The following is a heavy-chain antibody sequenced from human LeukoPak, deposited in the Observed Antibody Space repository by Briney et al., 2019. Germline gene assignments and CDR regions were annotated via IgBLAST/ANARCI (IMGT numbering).Heavy chain of an antibody. J-gene: IGHJ5*02. V-gene: IGHV1-18*01. CDR1: GYTFTSYG. Sequence: GASVKVSCKASGYTFTSYGISWVRQAPGQGLEWMGWISAYNGNTNYAQKLQGRVTMTTDTSTSTVYMELSSLRSEDTAVYYCARDPVAAAAASGFDPWGQGTLVTVSS. CDR2: ISAYNGNT. D-gene: IGHD6-13*01. CDR3: ARDPVAAAAASGFDP.